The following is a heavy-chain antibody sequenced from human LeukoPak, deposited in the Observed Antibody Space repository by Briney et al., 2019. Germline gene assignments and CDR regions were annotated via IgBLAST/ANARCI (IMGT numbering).Heavy chain of an antibody. J-gene: IGHJ4*02. CDR3: AKPYSSSWYYFDY. CDR1: GFTFSSYG. V-gene: IGHV3-30*18. D-gene: IGHD6-13*01. Sequence: PGGFLRLSCAASGFTFSSYGMHWVRLAPGKGLEWVAVISYDGSNKYYADSVKGRFTISRDNSKNTLYLQMNSLRAGDTAVYYCAKPYSSSWYYFDYWGQGTLVTVSS. CDR2: ISYDGSNK.